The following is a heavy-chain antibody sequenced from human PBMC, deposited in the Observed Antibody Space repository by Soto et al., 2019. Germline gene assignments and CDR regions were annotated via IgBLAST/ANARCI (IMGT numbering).Heavy chain of an antibody. CDR2: INPSGGST. Sequence: ASVKVSWKASGYTFTSYYMHWVRQAPGQGLEWMGIINPSGGSTSYAQKFQGRVTMTRDTSTSTVYMELSSLRSDDTAVYYCARAFVPFWSGYYTRDTDFDYWGQGTLVTVSS. D-gene: IGHD3-3*01. CDR3: ARAFVPFWSGYYTRDTDFDY. CDR1: GYTFTSYY. V-gene: IGHV1-46*01. J-gene: IGHJ4*02.